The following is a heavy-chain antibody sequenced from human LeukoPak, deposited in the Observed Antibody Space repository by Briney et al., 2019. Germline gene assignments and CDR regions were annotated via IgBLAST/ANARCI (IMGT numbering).Heavy chain of an antibody. CDR2: ISWNSGRI. CDR1: GFTFDEYA. D-gene: IGHD1-26*01. J-gene: IGHJ4*02. Sequence: GGSLRLSCAASGFTFDEYAMHWVRQAPGKGLEWVSSISWNSGRIDYADSVKGRFTISRDNAKNSLYLQMNSLRAEDTAVYYCATVQYSGSYYFDSWGQGTLVTVSS. CDR3: ATVQYSGSYYFDS. V-gene: IGHV3-9*01.